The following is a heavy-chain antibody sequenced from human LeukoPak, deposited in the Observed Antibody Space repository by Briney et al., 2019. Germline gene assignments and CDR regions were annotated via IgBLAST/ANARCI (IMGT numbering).Heavy chain of an antibody. CDR2: IKQDGSEK. D-gene: IGHD5-12*01. V-gene: IGHV3-7*01. CDR3: AREELVATIWAY. J-gene: IGHJ4*02. CDR1: GFTFSNYG. Sequence: GGSLRLSCAASGFTFSNYGMHWVRQAPGKGLEWVANIKQDGSEKQYVDSVRGRFTISRDNAKNSLYLQMNSLRVEDTAVYYCAREELVATIWAYWGQGTLVTVSS.